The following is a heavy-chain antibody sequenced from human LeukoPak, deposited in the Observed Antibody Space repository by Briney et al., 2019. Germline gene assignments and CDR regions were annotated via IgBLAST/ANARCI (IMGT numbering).Heavy chain of an antibody. CDR2: IYHSGST. V-gene: IGHV4-4*02. CDR3: ARELATINGPYFES. D-gene: IGHD5-24*01. J-gene: IGHJ4*02. CDR1: GGSISSSNW. Sequence: SETLSLTCAVSGGSISSSNWWSWVRQPPGKGLEWIGEIYHSGSTNYNPSLKSRVTISVDKSRNHFSLNLTSVTAADTAVYFCARELATINGPYFESWGQGTLVTVSS.